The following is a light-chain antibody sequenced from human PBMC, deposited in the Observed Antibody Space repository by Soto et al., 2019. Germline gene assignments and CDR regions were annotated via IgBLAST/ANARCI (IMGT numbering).Light chain of an antibody. CDR3: CSYAGSYSYV. J-gene: IGLJ1*01. CDR2: DVT. Sequence: QSVLTQPRSVSGSPGQSVAISCTGTSSHVGGYNYVSWYQQHPGKAPKLIIYDVTKRPSGVPDRFSGSSSGNTASLTISGLQAEDEADYFCCSYAGSYSYVFGTGTKVTVL. CDR1: SSHVGGYNY. V-gene: IGLV2-11*01.